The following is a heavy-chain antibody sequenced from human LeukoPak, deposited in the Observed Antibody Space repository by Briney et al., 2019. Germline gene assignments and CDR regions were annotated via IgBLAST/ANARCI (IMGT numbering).Heavy chain of an antibody. Sequence: SETLSLTCAVYGGSFSGYYWTWIRQPPGKELEWIGEIHHSGSTNYNPSLKSRVSISGDASKNQVSLKLRSVTAADTAVYYCARGRLAGYYFDYWGQGTLVTVSS. CDR3: ARGRLAGYYFDY. D-gene: IGHD6-19*01. V-gene: IGHV4-34*01. CDR2: IHHSGST. CDR1: GGSFSGYY. J-gene: IGHJ4*02.